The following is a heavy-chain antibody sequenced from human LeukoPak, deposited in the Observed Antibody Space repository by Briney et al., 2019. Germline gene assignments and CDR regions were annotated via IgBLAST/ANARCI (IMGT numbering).Heavy chain of an antibody. D-gene: IGHD5-18*01. V-gene: IGHV4-59*01. J-gene: IGHJ4*02. CDR1: GGSISSYY. CDR3: ARYTAMTLYYFDY. Sequence: PSETLSLTCTVSGGSISSYYWSWIRQPPGKGLEWIGYIYYSGSTNYNPSLESRVTISVDTSKNQFSLKLSSVTAADTAVYYCARYTAMTLYYFDYWGQGTLVTVSS. CDR2: IYYSGST.